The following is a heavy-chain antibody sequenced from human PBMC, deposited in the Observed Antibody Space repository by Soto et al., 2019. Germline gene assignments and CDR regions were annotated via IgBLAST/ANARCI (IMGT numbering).Heavy chain of an antibody. V-gene: IGHV3-23*01. CDR2: FNGNGGGT. D-gene: IGHD2-15*01. Sequence: EVQLLESGGGLVQPGGSLRLACETSGFSFSTYAMTWVRQAPGKGLEWVSTFNGNGGGTYYADSVKGRFTISRDNSKNTLYLQMDSLRAEDTATYYCAKDNSLHWFDPWGQGTLVTVSS. CDR3: AKDNSLHWFDP. CDR1: GFSFSTYA. J-gene: IGHJ5*02.